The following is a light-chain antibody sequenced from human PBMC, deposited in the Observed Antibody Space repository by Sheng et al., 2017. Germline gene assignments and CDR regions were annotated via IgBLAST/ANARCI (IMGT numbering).Light chain of an antibody. Sequence: DIQMTQSPSTLSASVGDRVTITCRASQTISTWLAWYQQKPGKAPKLLIYRASSLESGVPSTFSGSGSGTEFTLTISSLQPDDFATYYCQQYHTSPYTFGQGTKLEIK. J-gene: IGKJ2*01. V-gene: IGKV1-5*03. CDR3: QQYHTSPYT. CDR1: QTISTW. CDR2: RAS.